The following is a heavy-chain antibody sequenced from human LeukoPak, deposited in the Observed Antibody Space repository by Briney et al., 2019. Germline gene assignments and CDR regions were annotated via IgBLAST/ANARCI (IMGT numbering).Heavy chain of an antibody. Sequence: SETLSLTCTVSGGFISSSSYYWGWIRQPPGKGLEWIGSIYYSASTYYHPSLKSRVTISVDTSKNQFSLKLSSVTAADTAVYYCARHRSGWLQSSFDYWGQGTLVTVSS. CDR2: IYYSAST. D-gene: IGHD5-24*01. CDR1: GGFISSSSYY. J-gene: IGHJ4*02. V-gene: IGHV4-39*01. CDR3: ARHRSGWLQSSFDY.